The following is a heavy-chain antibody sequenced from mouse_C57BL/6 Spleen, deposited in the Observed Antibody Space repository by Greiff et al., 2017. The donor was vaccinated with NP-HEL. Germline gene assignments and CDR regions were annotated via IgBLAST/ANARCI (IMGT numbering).Heavy chain of an antibody. CDR1: GYAFSSYW. CDR3: ARCPLVTTVFDY. J-gene: IGHJ2*01. Sequence: QVQLQQSGAELVKPGASVKISCKASGYAFSSYWMNWVKQRPGKGLEWIGQIYPGDGDTNYNGKFKGKATLTADKSSSTAYMQLSSLTSEDSAVYFCARCPLVTTVFDYWGQGTTLTVSS. D-gene: IGHD1-1*01. V-gene: IGHV1-80*01. CDR2: IYPGDGDT.